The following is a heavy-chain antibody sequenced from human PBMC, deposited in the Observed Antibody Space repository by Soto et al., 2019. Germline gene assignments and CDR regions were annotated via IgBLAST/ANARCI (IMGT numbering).Heavy chain of an antibody. V-gene: IGHV3-30*03. CDR3: AGYGSGSYPLYYYGMDV. CDR2: ISYDGSNK. CDR1: EFTFSSYG. D-gene: IGHD3-10*01. J-gene: IGHJ6*02. Sequence: QVQLVESGGGVVQPGRSLRLSCAASEFTFSSYGMHWVRQAPGKGLEWVAVISYDGSNKYYADSVKGRFTISRDNSKNTLYLQMNSLRAEDTAVYYCAGYGSGSYPLYYYGMDVWGQGTTVTVSS.